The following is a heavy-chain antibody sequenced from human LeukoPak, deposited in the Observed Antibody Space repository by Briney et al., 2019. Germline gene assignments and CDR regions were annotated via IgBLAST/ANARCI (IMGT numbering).Heavy chain of an antibody. CDR3: VVSYLYAFDI. CDR2: ISSNGGST. Sequence: GGSLRLSCSASGFTFSSYAMHWVRQAPGKGLEYVSAISSNGGSTYYADSVKGRFTISRDNYKNTLNLQMSSLRAEDTAAYYCVVSYLYAFDIWGQGTMVTVSS. J-gene: IGHJ3*02. CDR1: GFTFSSYA. D-gene: IGHD5-18*01. V-gene: IGHV3-64D*09.